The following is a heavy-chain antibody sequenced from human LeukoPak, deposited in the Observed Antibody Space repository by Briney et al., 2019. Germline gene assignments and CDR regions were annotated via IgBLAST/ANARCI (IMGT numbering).Heavy chain of an antibody. J-gene: IGHJ4*02. D-gene: IGHD2-2*01. V-gene: IGHV3-23*01. Sequence: GGSLRLSCAASGFTFSSYAVSWVRQAPGKGLEWVSAISGSGGSTYYADSVKGRFTISRDNSKNTLYLQMNSLRAEDTAVYYCAKDIVVVPAYLDYWGQGTLVTVSS. CDR3: AKDIVVVPAYLDY. CDR1: GFTFSSYA. CDR2: ISGSGGST.